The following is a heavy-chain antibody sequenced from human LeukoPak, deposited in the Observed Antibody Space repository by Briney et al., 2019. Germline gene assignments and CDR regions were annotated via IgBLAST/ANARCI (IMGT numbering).Heavy chain of an antibody. V-gene: IGHV1-58*02. CDR1: GFTFSSSA. D-gene: IGHD6-19*01. CDR3: AADRAYSSGWYEFDY. Sequence: GTSVKVSCKASGFTFSSSAMQWVRQARGQRLEWIGWIVVGSGNTNYAQKFQERVTITRDMSTSPAYMELSSLRSEDTAVYYCAADRAYSSGWYEFDYWGQGTLVTVSS. CDR2: IVVGSGNT. J-gene: IGHJ4*02.